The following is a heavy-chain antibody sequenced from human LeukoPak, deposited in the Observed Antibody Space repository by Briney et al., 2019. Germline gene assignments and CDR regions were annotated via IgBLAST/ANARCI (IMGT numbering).Heavy chain of an antibody. Sequence: ASVKVSCKASGYTFTSYGITWVRQAPGQGLEWMGWISAYSGVANYVQKFQGRVTMTTDTSTSTAHMELRSLRSDDTAVYYCAAVGPAAGPYNWFDPWGQGTLVTVSS. CDR2: ISAYSGVA. CDR3: AAVGPAAGPYNWFDP. D-gene: IGHD6-13*01. CDR1: GYTFTSYG. J-gene: IGHJ5*02. V-gene: IGHV1-18*01.